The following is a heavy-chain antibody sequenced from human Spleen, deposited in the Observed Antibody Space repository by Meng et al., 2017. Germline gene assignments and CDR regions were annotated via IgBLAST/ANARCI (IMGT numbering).Heavy chain of an antibody. CDR3: VRDEDISAAGKLFGDY. D-gene: IGHD6-13*01. J-gene: IGHJ4*02. CDR1: GHSFTAYW. CDR2: IDPRSGDT. V-gene: IGHV1-2*06. Sequence: QQHLGPSGGEVKNPGASVNVPCKPSGHSFTAYWLHWVRQAPGQGLDWMGRIDPRSGDTQYAQKFQGRVTMTRDTSISTTYMELSRLRSDDTAVYYCVRDEDISAAGKLFGDYWGQGTLVTVSS.